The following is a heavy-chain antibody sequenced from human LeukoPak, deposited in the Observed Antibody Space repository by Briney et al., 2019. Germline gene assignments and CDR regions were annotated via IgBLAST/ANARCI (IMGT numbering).Heavy chain of an antibody. CDR2: IYTSGST. CDR3: ARVVDTAMAVGYYYYMDV. CDR1: GCSISSYY. Sequence: PSETLSLTCTVSGCSISSYYWSWIRQPAGKGLEWIGRIYTSGSTNYNPSLKSRVTMSVDTSKNQFSLKLSSVTAADTAVYYCARVVDTAMAVGYYYYMDVWGKGTTVTVSS. V-gene: IGHV4-4*07. D-gene: IGHD5-18*01. J-gene: IGHJ6*03.